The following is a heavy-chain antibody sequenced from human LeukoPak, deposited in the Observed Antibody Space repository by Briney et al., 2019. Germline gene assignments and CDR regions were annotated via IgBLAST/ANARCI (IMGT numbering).Heavy chain of an antibody. CDR2: MNPNSGNT. CDR3: ARTVSRITMVRGVMNFDY. Sequence: GASVKVPCKSSVYTFTSYDINWVRQATGQGLEWMGWMNPNSGNTGYAQKFQGRVTMTRNTSISTAYMELSSLRSEDTAVYYCARTVSRITMVRGVMNFDYWGQGTLVTVSS. CDR1: VYTFTSYD. D-gene: IGHD3-10*01. J-gene: IGHJ4*02. V-gene: IGHV1-8*01.